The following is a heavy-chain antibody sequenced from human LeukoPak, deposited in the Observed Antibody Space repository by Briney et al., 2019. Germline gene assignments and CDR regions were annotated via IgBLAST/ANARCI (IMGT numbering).Heavy chain of an antibody. CDR1: GYTFTSYY. D-gene: IGHD6-19*01. J-gene: IGHJ4*02. CDR3: AREMAVAGSGVIDS. CDR2: INPSGGST. Sequence: ASVKVSCKASGYTFTSYYMHWVRQAPGQGLEWMGIINPSGGSTSYAQKFQGRVTMTRDTSISTAYMELRSLRSDDTAVYYCAREMAVAGSGVIDSWGQGTLVTVSS. V-gene: IGHV1-46*01.